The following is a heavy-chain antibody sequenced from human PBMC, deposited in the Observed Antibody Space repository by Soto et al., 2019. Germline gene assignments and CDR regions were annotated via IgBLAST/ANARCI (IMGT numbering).Heavy chain of an antibody. D-gene: IGHD3-10*01. CDR1: GFTFSAYA. CDR2: IWYDGTNK. J-gene: IGHJ4*02. CDR3: TKALNTGGYFDY. V-gene: IGHV3-30*18. Sequence: QVQLVESGGNVVQPGRSLRLSCAASGFTFSAYAMHWVRQAPGKGLEWVAVIWYDGTNKYYADSVKGRFTVSRDNSENTVDLQMNSLRPEDTAVYYCTKALNTGGYFDYWGQGTLVTVSS.